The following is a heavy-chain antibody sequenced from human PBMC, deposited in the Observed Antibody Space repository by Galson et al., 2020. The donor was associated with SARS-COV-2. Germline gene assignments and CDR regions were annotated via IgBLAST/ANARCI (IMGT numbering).Heavy chain of an antibody. CDR1: GFSLSTSGMC. V-gene: IGHV2-70*01. J-gene: IGHJ6*02. CDR2: IDWDDDK. CDR3: ERLRLLWFGECNGMGV. Sequence: SGPTLVKPTQTLTLTCTFSGFSLSTSGMCVSWIRQPPGKALEWLALIDWDDDKYYSTSLKTRLTISKDTSKNQVVLTMTNMDPVDTATYYCERLRLLWFGECNGMGVWGQGTTVTVSS. D-gene: IGHD3-10*01.